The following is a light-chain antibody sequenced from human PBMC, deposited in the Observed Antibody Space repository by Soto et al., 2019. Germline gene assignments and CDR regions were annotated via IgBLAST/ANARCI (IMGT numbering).Light chain of an antibody. CDR1: QGISSY. V-gene: IGKV1-8*01. CDR3: QQYYSYPIT. J-gene: IGKJ5*01. Sequence: AIRMTQSPSSFSASTGDRVTITCRASQGISSYLAWYQQKPGKAPKLLIYAASTLQSGVPSRFRGSGSGTDFTLTISCLQSEDFATHYCQQYYSYPITFGQGTRLEIK. CDR2: AAS.